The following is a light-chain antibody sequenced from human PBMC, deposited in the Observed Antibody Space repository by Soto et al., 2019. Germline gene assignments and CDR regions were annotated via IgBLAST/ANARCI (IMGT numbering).Light chain of an antibody. CDR1: SSDVGGYNY. CDR2: EVS. CDR3: SSYAGGNFVV. J-gene: IGLJ2*01. Sequence: QSALTQPPSASGSPGQSVTISCTGTSSDVGGYNYVSWYQQHPGKAPKFMIYEVSKRPSGVPDRFSGSKSGNTASLTVSGLQAEDEADYYCSSYAGGNFVVFGGGTQLTVL. V-gene: IGLV2-8*01.